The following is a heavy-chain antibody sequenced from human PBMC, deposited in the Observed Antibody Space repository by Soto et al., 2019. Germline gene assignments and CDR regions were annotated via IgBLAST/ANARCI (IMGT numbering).Heavy chain of an antibody. CDR3: ARSSGRGSTLGDSFDV. CDR2: VYDTGSA. CDR1: GGSISSYY. V-gene: IGHV4-59*01. J-gene: IGHJ3*01. D-gene: IGHD3-16*01. Sequence: SETLSLTCTVSGGSISSYYWNWVRQPPGKGLEWIGYVYDTGSAKYDPSNPSLKSRVTISVDTSKNQLSLKLSSVIAADTAMYYCARSSGRGSTLGDSFDVWGQGTMVTVSS.